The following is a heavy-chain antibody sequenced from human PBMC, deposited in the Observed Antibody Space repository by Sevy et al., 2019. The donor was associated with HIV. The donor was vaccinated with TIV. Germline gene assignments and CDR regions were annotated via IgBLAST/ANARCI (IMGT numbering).Heavy chain of an antibody. CDR3: ARGPFTTYYEILTGYYKRYYYYYGMDV. CDR1: GYTFTSYD. Sequence: ASVKVSCKASGYTFTSYDINWVRQATGQGLEWMGWMNPNSGNTGYAQKFQGRVTMTRNTSISTAYMELSSLRSEDTAVYYCARGPFTTYYEILTGYYKRYYYYYGMDVWGQGTTVTVSS. D-gene: IGHD3-9*01. CDR2: MNPNSGNT. J-gene: IGHJ6*02. V-gene: IGHV1-8*01.